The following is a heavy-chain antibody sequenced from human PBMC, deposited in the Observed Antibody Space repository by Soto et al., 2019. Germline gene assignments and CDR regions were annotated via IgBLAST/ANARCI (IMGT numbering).Heavy chain of an antibody. D-gene: IGHD3-9*01. CDR1: GFSLSTSGVG. V-gene: IGHV2-5*02. CDR3: AHFRRLVRGFDL. J-gene: IGHJ2*01. Sequence: QITLKESGPPLVKPTQTLTLTCTFSGFSLSTSGVGVGWIRQPPGKALEWLALIYWDDDKRYSPSLKSRLTIPKDTSKNQVVLTMTNMDPVDTATYYCAHFRRLVRGFDLWGRGTLVTVSS. CDR2: IYWDDDK.